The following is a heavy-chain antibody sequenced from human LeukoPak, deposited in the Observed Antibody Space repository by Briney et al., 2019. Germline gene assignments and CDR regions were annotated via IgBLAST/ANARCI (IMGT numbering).Heavy chain of an antibody. J-gene: IGHJ1*01. D-gene: IGHD4-17*01. CDR3: AKRPNGDSLIQH. Sequence: GGSLRLSCAASGFTFSSYAMSWVRQAPGKGLEWVSAISGSGGSTYYADSVKGRLTISRDNSKNTLYLQMNSLRAEDTAVYYCAKRPNGDSLIQHWGQGTLVTVSS. CDR1: GFTFSSYA. V-gene: IGHV3-23*01. CDR2: ISGSGGST.